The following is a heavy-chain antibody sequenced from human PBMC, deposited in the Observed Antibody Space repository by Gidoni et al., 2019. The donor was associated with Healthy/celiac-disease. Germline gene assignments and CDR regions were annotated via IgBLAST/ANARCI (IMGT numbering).Heavy chain of an antibody. CDR3: ASPGRRGSLPGFDY. D-gene: IGHD2-15*01. V-gene: IGHV4-39*01. Sequence: QLQLQESGPGLVKPSETLSLTCTVSGGSISSSSYYWGWIRQPPGKGLEWIGSIYYSGSTYYNPSLKSRVTISVDTSKNQFSLKLSSVTAADTAVYYCASPGRRGSLPGFDYWGQGTLVTVSS. CDR2: IYYSGST. CDR1: GGSISSSSYY. J-gene: IGHJ4*02.